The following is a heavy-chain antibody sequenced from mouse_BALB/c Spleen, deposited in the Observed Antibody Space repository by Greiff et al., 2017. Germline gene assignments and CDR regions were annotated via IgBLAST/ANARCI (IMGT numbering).Heavy chain of an antibody. CDR1: GYSFTGYN. Sequence: VHVKQSGPELEKPGASVKISCKASGYSFTGYNMNWVKQSNGKSLEWIGNIDPYYGGTSYNQKFKGKATLTVDKSSRTAYMQLKSLTSEDSAVYYCARRGKYGNYDFDYWGQGTTLTVSS. V-gene: IGHV1-39*01. D-gene: IGHD2-10*02. J-gene: IGHJ2*01. CDR2: IDPYYGGT. CDR3: ARRGKYGNYDFDY.